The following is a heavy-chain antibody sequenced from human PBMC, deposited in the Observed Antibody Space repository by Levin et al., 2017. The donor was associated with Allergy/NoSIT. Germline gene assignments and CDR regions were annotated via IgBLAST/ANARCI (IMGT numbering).Heavy chain of an antibody. CDR3: ARQPYYYYGMDV. CDR1: GGSISSYY. CDR2: IYYSGST. V-gene: IGHV4-59*08. J-gene: IGHJ6*02. Sequence: SQTLSLTCTVSGGSISSYYWSWIRQPPGKGLEWIGYIYYSGSTNYNPSLTSRVSISVDTSKNQFSLKLSSVTAADTAVYYCARQPYYYYGMDVWGQGTTVTVSS.